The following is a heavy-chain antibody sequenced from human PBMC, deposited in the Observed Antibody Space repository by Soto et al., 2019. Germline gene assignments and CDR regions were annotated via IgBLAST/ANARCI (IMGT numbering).Heavy chain of an antibody. D-gene: IGHD6-25*01. CDR1: GLTVSNNS. V-gene: IGHV3-66*01. J-gene: IGHJ6*03. Sequence: EVQLVESGGGLVQPGGSLRVSCAASGLTVSNNSMNWVRQAPGKGLECVSITFSGGSTYYADSVKGRFTISRDNSKNTLHLQMNSLTAEDTAVYYCARAGVYSSANMDVWGKGATVTVSS. CDR2: TFSGGST. CDR3: ARAGVYSSANMDV.